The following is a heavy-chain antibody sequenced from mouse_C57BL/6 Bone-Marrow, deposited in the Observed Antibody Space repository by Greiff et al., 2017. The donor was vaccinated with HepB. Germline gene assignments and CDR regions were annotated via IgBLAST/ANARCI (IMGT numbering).Heavy chain of an antibody. D-gene: IGHD1-1*01. Sequence: EVKLMESGGGLVKPGGSLKLSCAASGFTFSDYGMHWVRQAPEKGLEWVAYISSGSSTIYYADTVKGRFTISRDNAKNTLFLQMTSLRSEDTAMYYCARPHYYGSSSFAYWGQGTLVTVSA. CDR1: GFTFSDYG. V-gene: IGHV5-17*01. CDR3: ARPHYYGSSSFAY. J-gene: IGHJ3*01. CDR2: ISSGSSTI.